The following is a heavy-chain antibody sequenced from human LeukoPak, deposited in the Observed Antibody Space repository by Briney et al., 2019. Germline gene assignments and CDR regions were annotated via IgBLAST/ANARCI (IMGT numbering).Heavy chain of an antibody. Sequence: VASVTVSCKASGGTFSSYAISWVRQAPGQGLEWMGRIIPILGIANYAQKFQGRVTITADKSTSTAYMELSSLRSEDTAVYYCASETTVTTRRGSYYGMDVWGQGTTVTVSS. V-gene: IGHV1-69*04. CDR2: IIPILGIA. D-gene: IGHD4-11*01. CDR1: GGTFSSYA. J-gene: IGHJ6*02. CDR3: ASETTVTTRRGSYYGMDV.